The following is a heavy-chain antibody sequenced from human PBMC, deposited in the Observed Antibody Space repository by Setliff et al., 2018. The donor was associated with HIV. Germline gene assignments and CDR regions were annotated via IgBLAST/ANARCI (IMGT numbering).Heavy chain of an antibody. V-gene: IGHV4-34*01. CDR3: ARSKKRGDYYYYYYYMDV. J-gene: IGHJ6*03. D-gene: IGHD3-16*01. Sequence: SETLSLTCAVYAGSFSGYYWSWIRQPPGKGLEWIGEINHSGSTNYNPSLKSRVTISVETSKNQLSLKLRSVTAADTAVYYCARSKKRGDYYYYYYYMDVWGKGTTVTVSS. CDR2: INHSGST. CDR1: AGSFSGYY.